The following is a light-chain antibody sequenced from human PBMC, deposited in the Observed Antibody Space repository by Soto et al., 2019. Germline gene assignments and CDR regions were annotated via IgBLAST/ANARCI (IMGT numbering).Light chain of an antibody. Sequence: QSALTQPASVSGSPGQSITLSCTGTSNDIGSYNYVSWFQQHPGKATKLIIYEVTHRPSGISTRFSGSKSGNTASLTISGLQAEDEADYYCSSYKFSTTLRVFGGGTKLTVL. J-gene: IGLJ3*02. CDR3: SSYKFSTTLRV. V-gene: IGLV2-14*01. CDR2: EVT. CDR1: SNDIGSYNY.